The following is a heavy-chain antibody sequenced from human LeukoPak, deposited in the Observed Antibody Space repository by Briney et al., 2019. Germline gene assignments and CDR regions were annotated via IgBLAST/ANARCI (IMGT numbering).Heavy chain of an antibody. CDR2: ISGSGGST. Sequence: GGSLRLSCAASGFTFSSYAMSWVRQTPGKGLEWASAISGSGGSTYYADSVKGRFTISRDNSKNTLYLQMNSLRAEDTAVYYCARRTSGYSYGPSDYWGQGTLVTVSS. J-gene: IGHJ4*02. CDR1: GFTFSSYA. CDR3: ARRTSGYSYGPSDY. V-gene: IGHV3-23*01. D-gene: IGHD5-18*01.